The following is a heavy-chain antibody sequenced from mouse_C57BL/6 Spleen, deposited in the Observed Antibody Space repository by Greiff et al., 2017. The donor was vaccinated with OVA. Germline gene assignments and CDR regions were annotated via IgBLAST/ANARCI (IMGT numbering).Heavy chain of an antibody. CDR1: GFNIKDYY. J-gene: IGHJ2*01. CDR2: IDPEDGDT. D-gene: IGHD2-10*01. CDR3: TTPYYGTPYYFDY. V-gene: IGHV14-1*01. Sequence: EVQLQQSGAELVRPGASVKLSCTASGFNIKDYYMHWVKQRPEQGLEWIGRIDPEDGDTEYAPKFQGKATMTADTSSNTAYLQLSSLTSEDTAVYYCTTPYYGTPYYFDYRGQCTTLTVSS.